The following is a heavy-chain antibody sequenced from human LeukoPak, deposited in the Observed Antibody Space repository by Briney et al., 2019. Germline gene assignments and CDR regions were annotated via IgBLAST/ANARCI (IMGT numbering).Heavy chain of an antibody. CDR1: AFTFSSYA. CDR2: FSTSDGTT. CDR3: ARGIVIDY. V-gene: IGHV3-23*01. D-gene: IGHD1-26*01. J-gene: IGHJ4*02. Sequence: PGGSLRLSCAASAFTFSSYAMSWVRQAPGKGLEWVSSFSTSDGTTYYADSVKGRFTISRDNSKNTLYLQMNSLRAEDTSVYYCARGIVIDYWGQGTLVTVSS.